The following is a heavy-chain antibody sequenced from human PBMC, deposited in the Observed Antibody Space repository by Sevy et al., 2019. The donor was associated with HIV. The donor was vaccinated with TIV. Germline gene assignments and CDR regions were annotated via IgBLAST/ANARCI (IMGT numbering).Heavy chain of an antibody. CDR1: YGSFSGYY. D-gene: IGHD2-2*01. J-gene: IGHJ5*02. V-gene: IGHV4-34*01. CDR3: ARSPPVVVVPGAPSWFDP. CDR2: INESGIT. Sequence: SETLSLTCAVHYGSFSGYYWNWIRQVPGKGLEWIGEINESGITYYNPSLKSGVTISVDTSKKQFSLKLKSVTAVDSAVYFCARSPPVVVVPGAPSWFDPWGQGTLVTVSS.